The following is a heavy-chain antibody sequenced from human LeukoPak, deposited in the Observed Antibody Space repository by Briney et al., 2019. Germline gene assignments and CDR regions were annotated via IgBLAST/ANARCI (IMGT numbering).Heavy chain of an antibody. J-gene: IGHJ4*02. Sequence: GGSLRLSCAASGFTFSSYWMHWVRQAPGKGLVWVSRINSDGSSTSYADSVKGRFTISRDNAKNTLYLQMNSLRAEDTAVYYCARGYYYDSSGYSRYWGQGTLVTVFS. D-gene: IGHD3-22*01. CDR1: GFTFSSYW. CDR2: INSDGSST. V-gene: IGHV3-74*01. CDR3: ARGYYYDSSGYSRY.